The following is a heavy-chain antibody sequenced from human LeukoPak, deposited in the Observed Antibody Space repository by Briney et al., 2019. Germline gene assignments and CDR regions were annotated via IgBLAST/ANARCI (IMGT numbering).Heavy chain of an antibody. CDR3: ARDQTTVTTAAWYFDL. CDR2: IHYSGRS. CDR1: GGSISTYY. V-gene: IGHV4-59*13. J-gene: IGHJ2*01. Sequence: SEALSLTCTVSGGSISTYYWSWIRQPPRKGLEWVGSIHYSGRSTSNPSLTGRLTISVDTSKNQFSLKLGSVTASDTAVYYCARDQTTVTTAAWYFDLWGRGTLVTVSS. D-gene: IGHD4-17*01.